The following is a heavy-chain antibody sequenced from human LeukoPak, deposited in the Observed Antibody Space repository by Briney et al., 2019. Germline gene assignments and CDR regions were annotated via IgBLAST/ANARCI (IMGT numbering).Heavy chain of an antibody. CDR2: ISYDGSNK. CDR1: GFTFSSYG. D-gene: IGHD3-10*01. CDR3: ARVYYGSGSYYNVHDNWFDP. V-gene: IGHV3-30*03. J-gene: IGHJ5*02. Sequence: QPGGSLRLSCAASGFTFSSYGMHWVRQAPGKGLEWVAVISYDGSNKYYADSVKGRFTISRDNSKNTLYLQMNSLRAEDTAVYYCARVYYGSGSYYNVHDNWFDPWGQGTLVTVSS.